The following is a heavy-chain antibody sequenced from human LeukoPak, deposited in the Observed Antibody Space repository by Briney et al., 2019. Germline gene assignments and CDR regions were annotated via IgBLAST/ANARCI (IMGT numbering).Heavy chain of an antibody. CDR3: ARGTTVNGYYGMDV. Sequence: PGGSLRLSCAVSGFTFSSYYMSWVRQAPGKGPEWVSVIYSGGSTHYADSVKGRFTISRHNSKNTLYLQMNSLRAEDTAVYYCARGTTVNGYYGMDVWGQGTTVTVSS. D-gene: IGHD4-17*01. V-gene: IGHV3-53*04. CDR1: GFTFSSYY. J-gene: IGHJ6*02. CDR2: IYSGGST.